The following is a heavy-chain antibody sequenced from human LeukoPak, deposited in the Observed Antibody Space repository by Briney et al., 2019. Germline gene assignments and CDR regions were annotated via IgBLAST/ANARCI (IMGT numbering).Heavy chain of an antibody. CDR3: ARDKWELPFYYYGMDV. D-gene: IGHD1-26*01. CDR2: IYSGGST. V-gene: IGHV3-66*02. Sequence: GGSLRLSCAASGFTVSSNYMSWVRQAPGKGLEWVSVIYSGGSTYYADSVKGRFTISRDNSENTLYLQMNSLRAEDTAVYYCARDKWELPFYYYGMDVWGQGTTVTVSS. CDR1: GFTVSSNY. J-gene: IGHJ6*02.